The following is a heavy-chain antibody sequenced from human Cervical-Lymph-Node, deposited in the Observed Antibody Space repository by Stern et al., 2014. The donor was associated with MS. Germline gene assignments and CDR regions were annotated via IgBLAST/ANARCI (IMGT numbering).Heavy chain of an antibody. V-gene: IGHV3-30-3*01. CDR3: ARRPKGGAIDH. J-gene: IGHJ4*02. Sequence: VQLVQSGGGVVQPGTSLRLSCTVSGFTFSSYAFHWVRQAPGKGLEWVAVISAVGGNKYYAESVKGRITISRDNSTKQLYVEMNSLRVEDSAVYYCARRPKGGAIDHWGQGTLVIVSS. CDR2: ISAVGGNK. D-gene: IGHD4/OR15-4a*01. CDR1: GFTFSSYA.